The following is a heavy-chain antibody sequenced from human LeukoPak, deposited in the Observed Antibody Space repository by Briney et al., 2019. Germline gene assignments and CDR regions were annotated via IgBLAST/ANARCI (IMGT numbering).Heavy chain of an antibody. CDR1: GFTLSSHW. Sequence: GGSLRLSCAVSGFTLSSHWMSWVRQAPGKGLEWVANIKQDGSEQYYVDSVRGRFTVSRDNAKNSLCLQMNSLRAEDTAIYYCARESAGGPDYWGQGTLVTVSS. D-gene: IGHD6-19*01. J-gene: IGHJ4*02. V-gene: IGHV3-7*05. CDR3: ARESAGGPDY. CDR2: IKQDGSEQ.